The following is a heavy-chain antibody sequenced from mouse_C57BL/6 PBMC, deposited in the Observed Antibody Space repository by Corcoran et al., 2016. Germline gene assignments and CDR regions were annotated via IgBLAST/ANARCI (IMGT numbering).Heavy chain of an antibody. V-gene: IGHV9-3*01. CDR2: INTYSGVP. J-gene: IGHJ2*01. CDR3: ARSSYGNYRRDYFDY. CDR1: GYTFTTYG. Sequence: QIQLVQSGPELKKPGETVKISCKASGYTFTTYGMSWVKQAPGKGLKWMGWINTYSGVPTYADDFKERFAFSLETSASTAYLQINNLKNEDTATYFCARSSYGNYRRDYFDYWGQGTTLTVSS. D-gene: IGHD2-10*01.